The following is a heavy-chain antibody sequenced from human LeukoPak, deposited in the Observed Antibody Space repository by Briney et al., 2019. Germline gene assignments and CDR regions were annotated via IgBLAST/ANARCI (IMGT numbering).Heavy chain of an antibody. CDR2: ISWNSGSI. CDR1: GFTFDDYA. V-gene: IGHV3-9*01. Sequence: PGGSLRLSCAASGFTFDDYAMHWVRQAPGKGLEWVSGISWNSGSIGYADSVKGRFTISRHNAKNSLYLQMNSLRAEDTAVYYCARVGHDPTGDPTNYYYYYMDVWGKGTTVTISS. D-gene: IGHD2-21*01. CDR3: ARVGHDPTGDPTNYYYYYMDV. J-gene: IGHJ6*03.